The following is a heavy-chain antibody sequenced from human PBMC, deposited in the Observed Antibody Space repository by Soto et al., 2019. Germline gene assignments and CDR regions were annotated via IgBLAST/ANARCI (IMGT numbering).Heavy chain of an antibody. CDR3: ARGVGRGLYYYDSSGYIMDV. D-gene: IGHD3-22*01. J-gene: IGHJ6*02. V-gene: IGHV1-2*02. Sequence: GASVKVCCKASGYTFTGYYMHWVRQAPGQGLEWMGWINPNSGGTNYAQKFQGRVTMTRDTSISTAYMELSRLRSDDTAVYYCARGVGRGLYYYDSSGYIMDVWGQGNTVIVSS. CDR2: INPNSGGT. CDR1: GYTFTGYY.